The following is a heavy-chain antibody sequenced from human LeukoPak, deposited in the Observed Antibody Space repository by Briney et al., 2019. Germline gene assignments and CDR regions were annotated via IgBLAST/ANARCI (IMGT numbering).Heavy chain of an antibody. V-gene: IGHV3-30*19. Sequence: GGSLRLSCAASGFTFSNYGMHWVRQAPGKGLEWVAVISYDGSNKYYADSVKGRFTISRDNSKNTLYLQMNGLRAEDTAVYYCAKDSAGIQQDYWGQGTLVTVSS. CDR1: GFTFSNYG. CDR3: AKDSAGIQQDY. D-gene: IGHD1-1*01. CDR2: ISYDGSNK. J-gene: IGHJ4*02.